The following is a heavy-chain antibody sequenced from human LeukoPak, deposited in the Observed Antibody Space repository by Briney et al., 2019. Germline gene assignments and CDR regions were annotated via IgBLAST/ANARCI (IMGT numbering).Heavy chain of an antibody. CDR2: ITGSSSGI. Sequence: PGASLRLPCAASGFTFSNYAMSWVRQAPGKGLEWVSAITGSSSGIYYADSMKSRFTISRDNSKNTLYLQINSLRAEDTAVYYCAKWGDYDVLTGYYVSDYWGQGTLVTVSS. CDR3: AKWGDYDVLTGYYVSDY. J-gene: IGHJ4*02. CDR1: GFTFSNYA. V-gene: IGHV3-23*01. D-gene: IGHD3-9*01.